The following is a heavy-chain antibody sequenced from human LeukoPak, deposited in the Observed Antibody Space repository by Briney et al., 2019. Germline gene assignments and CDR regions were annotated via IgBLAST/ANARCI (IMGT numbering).Heavy chain of an antibody. CDR1: GGSFSGYY. CDR2: INHSGST. J-gene: IGHJ6*03. V-gene: IGHV4-34*01. Sequence: SETLSLTCAVYGGSFSGYYWSWIRQPPGKGLEWIGEINHSGSTNYNPSLKSRVTISVDTSKNQFSLKLSSVTAADTAVYYCARLADNYYYYYYMGVWGKGTTVTVSS. CDR3: ARLADNYYYYYYMGV. D-gene: IGHD3-3*02.